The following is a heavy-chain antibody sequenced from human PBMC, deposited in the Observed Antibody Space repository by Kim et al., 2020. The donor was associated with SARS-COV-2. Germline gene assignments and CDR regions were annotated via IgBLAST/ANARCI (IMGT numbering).Heavy chain of an antibody. CDR3: ARHPRRNIDY. CDR2: SP. V-gene: IGHV4-39*01. Sequence: SPSYNPSLKSRVTISVDTSKNQFSLKLSAVTAADTAVYYGARHPRRNIDYWGQGTLVTVSS. J-gene: IGHJ4*02.